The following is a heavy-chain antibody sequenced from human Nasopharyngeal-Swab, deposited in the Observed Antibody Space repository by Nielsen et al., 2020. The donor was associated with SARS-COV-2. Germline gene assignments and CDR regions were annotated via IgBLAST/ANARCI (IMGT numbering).Heavy chain of an antibody. V-gene: IGHV3-21*01. CDR1: GFTFSSYS. CDR2: ISSSSSYI. Sequence: GESLKISCAASGFTFSSYSMNWVRQAPGEGLEWVSSISSSSSYIYYADSVKGRFTISRDNAKNSLYLQMNSLRAEDTAVYYCARDRSSGWYYFDYWGQGTLVTVSS. D-gene: IGHD6-19*01. CDR3: ARDRSSGWYYFDY. J-gene: IGHJ4*02.